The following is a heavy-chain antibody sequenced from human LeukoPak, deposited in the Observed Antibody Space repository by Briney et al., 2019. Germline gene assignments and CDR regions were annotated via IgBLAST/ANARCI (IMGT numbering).Heavy chain of an antibody. CDR3: ARGIPRYCSSTSCYTDYYYYMDV. CDR1: GGTFSSYA. D-gene: IGHD2-2*02. CDR2: IIPIFGTA. V-gene: IGHV1-69*05. Sequence: SVKVSCKASGGTFSSYAISWVRQAPGQGLEWMGGIIPIFGTANYAQKFQGRVTITTDESTSTACMELSSLRPEDTAVYYCARGIPRYCSSTSCYTDYYYYMDVWGKGTTVTVSS. J-gene: IGHJ6*03.